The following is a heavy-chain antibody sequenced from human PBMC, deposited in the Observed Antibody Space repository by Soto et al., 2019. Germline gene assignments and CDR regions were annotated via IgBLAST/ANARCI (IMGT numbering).Heavy chain of an antibody. D-gene: IGHD6-13*01. CDR1: GYTFTSYD. CDR2: MNPNSGNT. V-gene: IGHV1-8*01. J-gene: IGHJ6*03. CDR3: ARGTYSSSWYYDYYYYYMDV. Sequence: ASVKVSCKASGYTFTSYDINWVRQATGQGLEWMGWMNPNSGNTGYAQKFQGRVTMTRSTSISTAYMELSSLRSEDTAVYYCARGTYSSSWYYDYYYYYMDVWGKGTTVTVSS.